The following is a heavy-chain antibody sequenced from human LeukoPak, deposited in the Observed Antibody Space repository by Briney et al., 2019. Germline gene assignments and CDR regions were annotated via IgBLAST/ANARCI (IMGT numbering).Heavy chain of an antibody. CDR2: INPNSGGT. J-gene: IGHJ3*02. D-gene: IGHD2-8*01. CDR1: GYTFTNYG. V-gene: IGHV1-2*02. Sequence: GASVKVSCKASGYTFTNYGITWVRQAPGQGLEWMGWINPNSGGTNYAQKFQGRVTMTRDTSISTAYMELSRLRSDDTAVYYCASPTEYCTNGVCYLGDAFDIWGQGTMVTVSS. CDR3: ASPTEYCTNGVCYLGDAFDI.